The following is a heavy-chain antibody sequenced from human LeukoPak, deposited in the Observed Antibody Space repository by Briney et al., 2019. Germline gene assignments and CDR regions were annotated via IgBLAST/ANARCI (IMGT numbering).Heavy chain of an antibody. Sequence: GGSLRLSCAASGFTFSSYCMSWVRQAPGMGLEWVANINQDGNKKYYVDSVRGRFTISRDNAKNSLYLQMNGLRAEDTAVYYCARDLIWDGDPDGRDFWGQGTLVSVSS. J-gene: IGHJ4*02. V-gene: IGHV3-7*01. CDR1: GFTFSSYC. CDR3: ARDLIWDGDPDGRDF. CDR2: INQDGNKK. D-gene: IGHD3-10*01.